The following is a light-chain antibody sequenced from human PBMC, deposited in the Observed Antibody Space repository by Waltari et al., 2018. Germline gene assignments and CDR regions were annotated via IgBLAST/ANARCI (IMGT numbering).Light chain of an antibody. V-gene: IGLV4-69*01. CDR1: SGHSSNV. J-gene: IGLJ3*02. CDR2: VNSDGSH. Sequence: QLVLTQSPSASASLGAPVKLTCTLSSGHSSNVIAWLQQQPEKGPRYLMRVNSDGSHSRGDEIPDRFSGSSSGAERYLTISSLQSEDEADYYCQPGGHGTWVFGGGTKLTVL. CDR3: QPGGHGTWV.